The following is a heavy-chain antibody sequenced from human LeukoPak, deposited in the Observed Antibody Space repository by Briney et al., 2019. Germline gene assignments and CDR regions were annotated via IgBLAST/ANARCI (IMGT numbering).Heavy chain of an antibody. V-gene: IGHV3-23*01. D-gene: IGHD6-19*01. CDR1: GFTFSSYA. J-gene: IGHJ6*02. CDR3: AKDQSSGWYWTPYYYYYYGMDV. CDR2: ISGSGGST. Sequence: GGSLRLSCAASGFTFSSYAMSWVRQAPGKGLEWVSAISGSGGSTYYADSVKGRFTISRDNSKNTLYLQMNSLRAEDTAVYYCAKDQSSGWYWTPYYYYYYGMDVWGQGTTVTVSS.